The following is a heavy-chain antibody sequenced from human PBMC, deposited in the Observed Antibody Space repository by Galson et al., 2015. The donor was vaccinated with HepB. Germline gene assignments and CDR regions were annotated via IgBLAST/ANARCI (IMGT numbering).Heavy chain of an antibody. Sequence: SVTVSCKASRSTFTDYYMHWVRQAPGQGLEWMGWINPKSGGTKYAENFQGRVTMTRDTSKSTAYMELSRLRSDDTAVYYCAALMVYAKSDYWGQGTLVTVSP. CDR3: AALMVYAKSDY. V-gene: IGHV1-2*02. D-gene: IGHD2-8*01. J-gene: IGHJ4*02. CDR2: INPKSGGT. CDR1: RSTFTDYY.